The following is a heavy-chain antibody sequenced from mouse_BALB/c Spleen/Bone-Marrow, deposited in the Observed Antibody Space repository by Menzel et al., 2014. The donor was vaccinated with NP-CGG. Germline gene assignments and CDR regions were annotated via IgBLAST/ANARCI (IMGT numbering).Heavy chain of an antibody. CDR1: GFTFSSYA. CDR3: ARPRFAY. Sequence: EVKVVDSGGGLVKPGGSLKLSCAASGFTFSSYAMSWVRQTPEKRLEWVATISSGGSYTYYPDSVKGRFTISRDNAKNTLYLQMSSLRSEDTAMYYCARPRFAYWGQGTLVTVSA. V-gene: IGHV5-9-3*01. CDR2: ISSGGSYT. J-gene: IGHJ3*01.